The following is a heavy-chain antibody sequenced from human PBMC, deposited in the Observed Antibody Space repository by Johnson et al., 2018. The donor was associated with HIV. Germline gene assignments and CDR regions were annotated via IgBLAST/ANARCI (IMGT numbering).Heavy chain of an antibody. CDR1: GFTFSSYA. Sequence: QVQLVESGGGVVQPGRSLRLSCAASGFTFSSYAMHWVRQAPGKGLEWVAVIWYDGSNKYYGDSVKGRFTISRDNSKNTLYLQMNSLRAEDMAVYYCARGGWAVLDAFDIWGQGTMVTVSS. CDR2: IWYDGSNK. V-gene: IGHV3-30*04. CDR3: ARGGWAVLDAFDI. D-gene: IGHD2-15*01. J-gene: IGHJ3*02.